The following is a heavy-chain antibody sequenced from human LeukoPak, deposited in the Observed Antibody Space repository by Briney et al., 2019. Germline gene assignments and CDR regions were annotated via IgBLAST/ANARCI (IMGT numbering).Heavy chain of an antibody. V-gene: IGHV4-59*01. CDR3: ARRMYYDFWSGQINFDY. J-gene: IGHJ4*02. Sequence: SETLSLTCTVSGGSISSYYWSRIRQPPGKGLEWIGYIYYSGSTNYNPSLKSRVTISVDTSKNQFSLKLSSVTAADTAVYYCARRMYYDFWSGQINFDYWGQGTLVTVSS. CDR2: IYYSGST. CDR1: GGSISSYY. D-gene: IGHD3-3*01.